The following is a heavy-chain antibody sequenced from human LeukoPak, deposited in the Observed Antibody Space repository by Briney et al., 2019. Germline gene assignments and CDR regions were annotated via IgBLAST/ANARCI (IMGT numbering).Heavy chain of an antibody. J-gene: IGHJ4*02. Sequence: GGSLRLSCAASGFTFSAFGMHWVRQAPGKGPEWVAFIRFDASDKFYADSVKGRFTISRDNSKNTLHLQMNSLSYEDTAVYYCAKDLDCSGGTCHKTVDYGGRGTLVTVSS. V-gene: IGHV3-30*02. CDR1: GFTFSAFG. D-gene: IGHD2-15*01. CDR3: AKDLDCSGGTCHKTVDY. CDR2: IRFDASDK.